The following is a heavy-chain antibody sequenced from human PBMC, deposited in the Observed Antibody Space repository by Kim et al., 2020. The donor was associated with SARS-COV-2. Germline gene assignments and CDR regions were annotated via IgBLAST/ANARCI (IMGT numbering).Heavy chain of an antibody. V-gene: IGHV4-4*02. J-gene: IGHJ4*02. Sequence: SETLSLTCAVSGGSISSSNWWSWVRQPPGKGLEWIGEIYHSGSTNYNPSLKSRVTISVDKSKNQFSLKLSSVTAADTAVYYCARANTTDFWSGYDFAFDYWGQGTLVTVSS. CDR1: GGSISSSNW. D-gene: IGHD3-3*01. CDR2: IYHSGST. CDR3: ARANTTDFWSGYDFAFDY.